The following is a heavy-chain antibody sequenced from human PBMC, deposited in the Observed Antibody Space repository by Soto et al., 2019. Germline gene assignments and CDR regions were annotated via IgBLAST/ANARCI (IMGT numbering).Heavy chain of an antibody. V-gene: IGHV1-69*02. CDR3: ATSYGSGSAHFDY. CDR2: IIPILRMA. CDR1: GGTFTSYT. J-gene: IGHJ4*02. D-gene: IGHD3-10*01. Sequence: QVQLVQYGAEVKMPGSSVKVSCTASGGTFTSYTFSWVRQVPGQGLEWMGRIIPILRMADFAQKFQGRVTINADESTSTVYMKLGSVRSGDTAVYYCATSYGSGSAHFDYWGQGTLVTVS.